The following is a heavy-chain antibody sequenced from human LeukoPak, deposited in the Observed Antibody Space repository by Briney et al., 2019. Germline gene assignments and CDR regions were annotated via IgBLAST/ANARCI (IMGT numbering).Heavy chain of an antibody. D-gene: IGHD1-26*01. Sequence: GGSLRLSCAASGFTFADYAMHWVRQNPGKGLEWVSGISWNSGNIDYADSVKGRFTISRDNAKKSLYLQMNSLRVEDTGVYYCASWGEGALDNWGQGTLVTVSS. V-gene: IGHV3-9*01. CDR2: ISWNSGNI. J-gene: IGHJ4*02. CDR1: GFTFADYA. CDR3: ASWGEGALDN.